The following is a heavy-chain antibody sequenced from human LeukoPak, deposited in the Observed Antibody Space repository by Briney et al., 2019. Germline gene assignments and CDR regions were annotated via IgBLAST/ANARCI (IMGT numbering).Heavy chain of an antibody. CDR2: IYYSGTT. V-gene: IGHV4-59*11. Sequence: PSETLSHTCTVSGGSISLLYWSWIRQPPGKGLEFIGYIYYSGTTNYNPSLKSRVTLSVDTSKNQFSLKLSSVTAADTAVYYCARGGVAAKYYFDYWSQGTLVTVSS. CDR3: ARGGVAAKYYFDY. J-gene: IGHJ4*02. D-gene: IGHD3-10*01. CDR1: GGSISLLY.